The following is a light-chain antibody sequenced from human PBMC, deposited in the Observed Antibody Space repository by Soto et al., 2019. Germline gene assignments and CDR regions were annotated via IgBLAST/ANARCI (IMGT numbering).Light chain of an antibody. J-gene: IGLJ2*01. CDR2: DVS. Sequence: QSALTQPASVSGSRGQSITISCTGTSSDVGGYNYVSWYQQHPGKAPKHMIYDVSNRPSGVSNRFSGSKSGNTASLTISGLQAEDEADYYCSSYTSSSTLVVFGGGTKVTVL. CDR1: SSDVGGYNY. CDR3: SSYTSSSTLVV. V-gene: IGLV2-14*01.